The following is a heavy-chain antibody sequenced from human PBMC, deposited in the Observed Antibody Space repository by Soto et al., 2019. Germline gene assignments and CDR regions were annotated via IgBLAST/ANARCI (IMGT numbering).Heavy chain of an antibody. V-gene: IGHV4-39*01. CDR1: GDSINSDKYY. CDR2: IYYCGNT. D-gene: IGHD3-9*01. CDR3: ARLEGLATISYYFDF. Sequence: QLQLQESGPGLVKPSETLSLTCSVSGDSINSDKYYWGWIRQPPGKGLEWIGSIYYCGNTYYNPSLQPRVTISLAKSKSQFSLKLHFVTAADSAMYFCARLEGLATISYYFDFWGQGALVTVSS. J-gene: IGHJ4*02.